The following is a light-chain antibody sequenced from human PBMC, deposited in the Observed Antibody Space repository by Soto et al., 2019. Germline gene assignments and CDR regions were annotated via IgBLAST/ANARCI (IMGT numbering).Light chain of an antibody. Sequence: EIVLTQSPGTLSLSPGKRATLSSRTSQSISSSYLAWSQPRPGQAPRLLIYGASSRATGIPDRFSGSGSGTEFTLTLSRLEPEDFAVYYCQQYGSSSWTFGQGTRV. CDR2: GAS. CDR3: QQYGSSSWT. CDR1: QSISSSY. J-gene: IGKJ1*01. V-gene: IGKV3-20*01.